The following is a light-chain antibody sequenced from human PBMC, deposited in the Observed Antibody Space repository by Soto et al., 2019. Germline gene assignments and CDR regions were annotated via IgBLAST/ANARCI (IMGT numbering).Light chain of an antibody. CDR3: QKDNSGPQGST. V-gene: IGKV1-27*01. J-gene: IGKJ3*01. CDR2: AAS. Sequence: DIQMTQSPSSLSASVGDRVTISCRASQGINYYLAWYQQKPGKVPKLLIYAASTLLSGVPSRFSSSGSGTDFTLTISSLQPGDVATYYCQKDNSGPQGSTFGPGTKVAIK. CDR1: QGINYY.